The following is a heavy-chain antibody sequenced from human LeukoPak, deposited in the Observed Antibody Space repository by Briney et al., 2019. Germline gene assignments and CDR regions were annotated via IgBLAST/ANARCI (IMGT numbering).Heavy chain of an antibody. CDR1: GYSISNDYY. J-gene: IGHJ5*02. CDR2: IYHSGGS. Sequence: SETLTLTCVVSGYSISNDYYWGWIRPPPGKGLEWIGNIYHSGGSYYNPSLKSRVTILVDTSKNQFSLKLSSVTAADTAVYYCAKAGTTGIHHWFDPWGQGNLVTVSS. D-gene: IGHD1-1*01. CDR3: AKAGTTGIHHWFDP. V-gene: IGHV4-38-2*01.